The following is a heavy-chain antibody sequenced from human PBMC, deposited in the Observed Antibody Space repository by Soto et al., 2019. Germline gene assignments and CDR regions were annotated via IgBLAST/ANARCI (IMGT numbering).Heavy chain of an antibody. CDR1: GGSISSGGYY. CDR2: IYYSGST. V-gene: IGHV4-31*03. J-gene: IGHJ4*02. CDR3: ARDWDTAMPY. Sequence: PSETLSLTCTVSGGSISSGGYYWSWIRQHPGKGLEWIGYIYYSGSTYYNPSLKSRITISVDTSKNQFSLKLSSVTAADTAVYYCARDWDTAMPYWGQGTLVTVSS. D-gene: IGHD5-18*01.